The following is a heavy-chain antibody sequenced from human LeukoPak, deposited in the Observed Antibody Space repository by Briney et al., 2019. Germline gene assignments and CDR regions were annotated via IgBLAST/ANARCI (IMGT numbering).Heavy chain of an antibody. CDR2: INHSGST. CDR1: GGSFSGYY. CDR3: ARACNSSGYQNNWFDP. Sequence: PSETLSLTCAVYGGSFSGYYWSWIRQPPGKGLEWIGEINHSGSTNYNPSLKSRGTISVDTSKNQFSLKLSSVTAAHTAVYYCARACNSSGYQNNWFDPWGQGTLVTVSS. J-gene: IGHJ5*02. V-gene: IGHV4-34*01. D-gene: IGHD3-22*01.